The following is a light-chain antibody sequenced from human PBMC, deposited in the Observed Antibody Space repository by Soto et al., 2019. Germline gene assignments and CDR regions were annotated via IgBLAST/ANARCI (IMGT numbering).Light chain of an antibody. CDR2: QDR. CDR3: QAWDNNYVV. J-gene: IGLJ2*01. Sequence: SYELTQPPSVSVSPGQTASIACSGDKLGNKYTCWYQQKAGQSPQLVIYQDRERPSGIPERFSGSNSGSTATLTISGTQAMDEADYYCQAWDNNYVVFGGGTKVTVL. CDR1: KLGNKY. V-gene: IGLV3-1*01.